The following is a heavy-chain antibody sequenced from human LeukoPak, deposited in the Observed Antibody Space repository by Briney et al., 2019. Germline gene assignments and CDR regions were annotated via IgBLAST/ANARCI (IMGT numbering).Heavy chain of an antibody. CDR1: GGSISSSSYY. CDR2: IYYSGST. Sequence: PSETLSLTCTVSGGSISSSSYYWGWIRQPPGKGLEWIGSIYYSGSTHYNPSLKSRVTISVDTSKNHFSLKLSSVTAADTAVYYCARHLGYCSGGSCYSFYYYGMDVWGQGTTVTVSS. D-gene: IGHD2-15*01. J-gene: IGHJ6*02. V-gene: IGHV4-39*01. CDR3: ARHLGYCSGGSCYSFYYYGMDV.